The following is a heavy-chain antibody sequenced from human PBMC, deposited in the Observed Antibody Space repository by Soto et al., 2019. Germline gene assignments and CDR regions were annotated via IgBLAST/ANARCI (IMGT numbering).Heavy chain of an antibody. D-gene: IGHD3-10*01. CDR1: GYTFTSYG. Sequence: ASVKGSCKASGYTFTSYGISWVRQAPGQGLEWMGWISAYNGNTNYAQKLQGRVTMTTDTSTSTAYMELRSLRSDDTAVYYCARDLTTYYYGAGSDYWGQGTLVTVSS. V-gene: IGHV1-18*01. CDR3: ARDLTTYYYGAGSDY. J-gene: IGHJ4*02. CDR2: ISAYNGNT.